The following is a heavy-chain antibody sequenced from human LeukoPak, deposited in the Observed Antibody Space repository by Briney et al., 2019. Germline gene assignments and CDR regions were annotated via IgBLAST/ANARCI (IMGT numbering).Heavy chain of an antibody. J-gene: IGHJ5*02. CDR1: GFTFSSYG. D-gene: IGHD2-15*01. V-gene: IGHV3-30*02. Sequence: GGSLRLSCAASGFTFSSYGMHWVRQAPGKGLEWVAFIRYDGSNKYYADSVKGRFTISRDNSKNTLYLQMNSLRAEDTAVYYCAKTGGVVVVAATSLRNWFDPWGQGTLVTVSS. CDR2: IRYDGSNK. CDR3: AKTGGVVVVAATSLRNWFDP.